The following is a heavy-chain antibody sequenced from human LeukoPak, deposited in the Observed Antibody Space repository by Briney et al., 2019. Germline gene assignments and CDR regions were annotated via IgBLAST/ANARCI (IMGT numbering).Heavy chain of an antibody. CDR3: ARVAYYYGSGSYNPLGY. J-gene: IGHJ4*02. CDR2: ISSNGGST. Sequence: GGSLRLSCAASGFTFSSYAMHWVRQAPGKGLEYVSAISSNGGSTYYANSVKGRFTISRDNSKNTLYLQMGSLRAEDMAVYYCARVAYYYGSGSYNPLGYWGQGTLVTVSS. V-gene: IGHV3-64*01. CDR1: GFTFSSYA. D-gene: IGHD3-10*01.